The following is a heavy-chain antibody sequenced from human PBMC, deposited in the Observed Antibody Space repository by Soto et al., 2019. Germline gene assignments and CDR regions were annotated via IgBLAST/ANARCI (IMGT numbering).Heavy chain of an antibody. J-gene: IGHJ6*03. CDR3: AREFVVVPAAGYYYYYIDV. Sequence: GASVKVSCKASGYTFTSYGISWVRQAPGQGLEWMGWISAYNGNTNYAQKLQGRVTMTTDTSTSTAYMELRSLRSDDTAVYYCAREFVVVPAAGYYYYYIDVWGKGTTVTVSS. V-gene: IGHV1-18*01. D-gene: IGHD2-2*01. CDR1: GYTFTSYG. CDR2: ISAYNGNT.